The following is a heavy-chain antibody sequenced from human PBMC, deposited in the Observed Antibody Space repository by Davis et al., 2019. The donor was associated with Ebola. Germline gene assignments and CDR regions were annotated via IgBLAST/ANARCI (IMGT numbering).Heavy chain of an antibody. CDR3: ARTKGYCTNGVCSHYWYFDL. V-gene: IGHV4-59*01. J-gene: IGHJ2*01. D-gene: IGHD2-8*01. Sequence: SETLSLTCTVSGGSISSYYWSWIRQPPGKGLEWIGYIYYSGSTNYNPSLKSRVTISVDTSKNQFSLKLSSVTAADTAVYYCARTKGYCTNGVCSHYWYFDLWGRGTLVTVSS. CDR1: GGSISSYY. CDR2: IYYSGST.